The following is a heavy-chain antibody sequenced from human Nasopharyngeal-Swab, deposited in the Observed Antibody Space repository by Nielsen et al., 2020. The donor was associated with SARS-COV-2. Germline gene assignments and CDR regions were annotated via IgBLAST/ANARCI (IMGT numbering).Heavy chain of an antibody. Sequence: GGSLRLSCAASGFTFGIYAMSWVRQTPGKGLEWVAHINGDGREKYYVDSLKGRFTISRDNAQNSLHLQMTSLGAEDTAVYYCARDRGYCANGGCYTVLDFWGQGTLVTVSS. V-gene: IGHV3-7*04. CDR1: GFTFGIYA. CDR3: ARDRGYCANGGCYTVLDF. J-gene: IGHJ4*02. D-gene: IGHD2-8*01. CDR2: INGDGREK.